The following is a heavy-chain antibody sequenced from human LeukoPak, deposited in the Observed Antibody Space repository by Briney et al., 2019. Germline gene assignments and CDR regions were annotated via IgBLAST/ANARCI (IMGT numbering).Heavy chain of an antibody. CDR1: GGSISSSGYY. CDR3: AREDYYDSSGYLDY. CDR2: IYYSGTT. J-gene: IGHJ4*02. V-gene: IGHV4-31*03. Sequence: TLSLTCTVSGGSISSSGYYWSWLRQHPGKGLEWIGYIYYSGTTYYNPSPKSRVTISVDTSKNQFSLKLFSVTAADTAVYYCAREDYYDSSGYLDYWGQGTLVTVSS. D-gene: IGHD3-22*01.